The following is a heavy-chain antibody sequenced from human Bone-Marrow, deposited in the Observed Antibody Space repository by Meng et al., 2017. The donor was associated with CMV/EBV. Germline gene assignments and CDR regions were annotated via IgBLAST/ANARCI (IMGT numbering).Heavy chain of an antibody. CDR2: IRRKANSYAT. CDR3: TRITGTPTDFDY. Sequence: GGSLRLSCAASGFTFSGSAMHWVRQASGKGLEWVARIRRKANSYATAYAASVKGRFTISRDDSKNTAYLQMNSRKTEDTAVYYGTRITGTPTDFDYWGQGTLVTVSS. D-gene: IGHD1-20*01. CDR1: GFTFSGSA. V-gene: IGHV3-73*01. J-gene: IGHJ4*02.